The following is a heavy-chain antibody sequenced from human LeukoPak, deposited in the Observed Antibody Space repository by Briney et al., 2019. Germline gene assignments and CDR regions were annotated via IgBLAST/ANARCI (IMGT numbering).Heavy chain of an antibody. V-gene: IGHV3-48*04. Sequence: GGSLRLSCAASGFTFSGYDMSWVRQAPGKGLEWVSYTSSSSSTIYYADSVKSRFTISRDNAKNSLYLQMNSLRAEDTAVYYCARVHPHYYGSGRGAFDIWGQGTVVTVSS. D-gene: IGHD3-10*01. J-gene: IGHJ3*02. CDR1: GFTFSGYD. CDR2: TSSSSSTI. CDR3: ARVHPHYYGSGRGAFDI.